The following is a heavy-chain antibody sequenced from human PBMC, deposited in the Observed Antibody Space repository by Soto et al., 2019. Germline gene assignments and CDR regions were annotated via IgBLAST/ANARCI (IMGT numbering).Heavy chain of an antibody. J-gene: IGHJ4*02. D-gene: IGHD5-18*01. CDR1: GFTFIKYN. Sequence: QLVESGGGVVQPGGSLRLSCAASGFTFIKYNLHWVRQAPGRGLEWVAAISYDGSTKFYSDSVKGRITISRDNSKNTLYLQRNSLRAEDTALYYCARDRSFRRWHSFGYFDHWGQGTLITVSS. CDR2: ISYDGSTK. CDR3: ARDRSFRRWHSFGYFDH. V-gene: IGHV3-30-3*01.